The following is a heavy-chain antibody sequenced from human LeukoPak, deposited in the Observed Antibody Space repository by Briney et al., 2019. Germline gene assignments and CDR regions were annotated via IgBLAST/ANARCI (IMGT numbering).Heavy chain of an antibody. CDR1: GGSIRSSSYY. CDR3: ARQVVAVAGTGYFDY. Sequence: SETLSLTRTVSGGSIRSSSYYWGWIRQPPGKGLEWIGSIYYSGSTYYNASLKSRGTISVDTSKNQFSLKLNSVTAADTAVYFCARQVVAVAGTGYFDYWGQGTLVTVSS. J-gene: IGHJ4*02. CDR2: IYYSGST. V-gene: IGHV4-39*01. D-gene: IGHD6-19*01.